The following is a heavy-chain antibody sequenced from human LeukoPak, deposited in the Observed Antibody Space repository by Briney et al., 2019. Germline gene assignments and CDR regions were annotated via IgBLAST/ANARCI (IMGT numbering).Heavy chain of an antibody. D-gene: IGHD3-22*01. V-gene: IGHV1-46*01. J-gene: IGHJ3*01. CDR3: ARDFEDDSSGYYF. CDR1: GYTITNNY. CDR2: INPSGTGT. Sequence: ASVKVSCKASGYTITNNYMHWVRQAPGQGLEWMGVINPSGTGTSYAQKFQGRITMSRDTSTSTVYMELSSLRSEGTAVYYCARDFEDDSSGYYFWGQGTMVTVSS.